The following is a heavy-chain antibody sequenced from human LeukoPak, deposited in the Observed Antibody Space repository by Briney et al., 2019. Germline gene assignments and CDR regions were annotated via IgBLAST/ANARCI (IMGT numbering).Heavy chain of an antibody. CDR3: ARVIGRGYSGYEKAFDI. Sequence: GASVKVSCKASGGTFSSYAISWVRQAPGQGLEWMGWISAYNGNTNYAQKLQGRVTMTTDTSTSTAYMELRSLRSDDTAVYYCARVIGRGYSGYEKAFDIWGQGTMVTVSS. J-gene: IGHJ3*02. V-gene: IGHV1-18*01. CDR1: GGTFSSYA. D-gene: IGHD5-12*01. CDR2: ISAYNGNT.